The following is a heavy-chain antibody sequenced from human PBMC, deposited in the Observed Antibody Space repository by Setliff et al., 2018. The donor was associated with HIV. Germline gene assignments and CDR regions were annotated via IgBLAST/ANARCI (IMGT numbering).Heavy chain of an antibody. J-gene: IGHJ6*03. V-gene: IGHV1-69*13. CDR3: ARAGVPTYYDVLTGYVYYMDV. CDR2: IIPIFGTT. CDR1: GGRFSNYG. Sequence: SVKVSCKASGGRFSNYGISWVRQAPGQGLEWMGGIIPIFGTTNYAQMFQGRVTMTADESTGTAYMELSSLRSEDTAVYYCARAGVPTYYDVLTGYVYYMDVWGKGTTVTVSS. D-gene: IGHD3-9*01.